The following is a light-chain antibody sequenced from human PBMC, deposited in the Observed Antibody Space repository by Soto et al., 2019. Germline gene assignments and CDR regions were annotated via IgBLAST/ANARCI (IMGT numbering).Light chain of an antibody. Sequence: EIVMTQSPATLSVSPEERATLSCRASQSVSSNLAWYQQKPGQAPRLLIYGASTRATGIPARFSGSGSGTEFTLTISSLQSEDFAVYYRQQYNNWPYTFGQGTKLEIK. V-gene: IGKV3-15*01. CDR1: QSVSSN. CDR3: QQYNNWPYT. J-gene: IGKJ2*01. CDR2: GAS.